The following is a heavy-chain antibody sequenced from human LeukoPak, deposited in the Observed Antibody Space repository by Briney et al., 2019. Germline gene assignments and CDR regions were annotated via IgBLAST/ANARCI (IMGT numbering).Heavy chain of an antibody. Sequence: SETLSLTCAVYGGSFSDYFWNWIRQPPGKGLEWIGEINHGGGTRYNPSLKSRATISVDTSKKQFSLNLTSVAAADTAVYYCARGEDGTGDYRPTYFDSWGQGALVTVSS. V-gene: IGHV4-34*01. CDR2: INHGGGT. J-gene: IGHJ4*02. CDR1: GGSFSDYF. D-gene: IGHD4-17*01. CDR3: ARGEDGTGDYRPTYFDS.